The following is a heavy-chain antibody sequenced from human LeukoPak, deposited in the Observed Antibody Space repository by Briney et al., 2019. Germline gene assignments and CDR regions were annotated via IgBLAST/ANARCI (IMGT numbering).Heavy chain of an antibody. V-gene: IGHV4-39*07. CDR1: GGSISSSSYY. Sequence: SETLSLTCTVSGGSISSSSYYWGWIRQPPGKGLEWIGSIYYSGSTYYNPSLKSRVTISVDTSKNQFSLKLSSVTAADTAVYYCARDGKMVVGPQDYWGQGTLVTVSS. D-gene: IGHD3-22*01. CDR2: IYYSGST. CDR3: ARDGKMVVGPQDY. J-gene: IGHJ4*02.